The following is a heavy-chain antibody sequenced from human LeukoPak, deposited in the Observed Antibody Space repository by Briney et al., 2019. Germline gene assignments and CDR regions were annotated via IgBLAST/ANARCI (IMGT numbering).Heavy chain of an antibody. CDR1: GFTFSNAW. D-gene: IGHD4-17*01. J-gene: IGHJ6*03. CDR2: IKSKTDGGTT. V-gene: IGHV3-15*01. Sequence: GGSLRLSCAASGFTFSNAWMSWVRQAPGKGLEWVGRIKSKTDGGTTDYAAPVKGRFTISRDDSKNTLYLQMNSLKTEDTAVYYCTTEVYGDYRPRVYYYYYMDVWGKGTTVTVSS. CDR3: TTEVYGDYRPRVYYYYYMDV.